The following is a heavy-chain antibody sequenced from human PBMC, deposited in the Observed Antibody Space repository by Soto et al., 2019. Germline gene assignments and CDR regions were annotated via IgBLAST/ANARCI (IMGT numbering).Heavy chain of an antibody. CDR3: AKGQSGWYAPFDY. D-gene: IGHD6-19*01. CDR1: GFTFSSYA. J-gene: IGHJ4*02. Sequence: EVQLLESGGGLVQPGGSLRLSCAASGFTFSSYAMSWVRQAPGKGLEWVSTISGSGGSTYYADSVKGRFTISRDNSKNTLDLQMNSLRAEGTAVYYCAKGQSGWYAPFDYWGQGTLVTVSS. V-gene: IGHV3-23*01. CDR2: ISGSGGST.